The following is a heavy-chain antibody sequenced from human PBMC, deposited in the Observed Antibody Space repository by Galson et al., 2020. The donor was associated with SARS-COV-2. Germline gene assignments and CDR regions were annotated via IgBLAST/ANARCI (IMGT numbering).Heavy chain of an antibody. J-gene: IGHJ4*02. CDR3: ATLSIY. CDR1: GGSISSSTYY. D-gene: IGHD3-3*02. CDR2: IYYSGTT. Sequence: SETLSLTCAVSGGSISSSTYYWGWIRQPPGTGLEWIGTIYYSGTTYYNPSLKSRVTISVDTSKNQFSLKLTSVTAADTAVYYCATLSIYWGKGTLVTVSS. V-gene: IGHV4-39*01.